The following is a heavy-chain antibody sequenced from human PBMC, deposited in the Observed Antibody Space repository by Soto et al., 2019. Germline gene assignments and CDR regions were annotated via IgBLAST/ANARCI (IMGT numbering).Heavy chain of an antibody. Sequence: GASVKVSCKASGYTFTSYGISWVRQAPGQGLEWMGWISAYNGNTNYAQKLQGRVTMTTDTSTSTAYMELRSLRSDDTAVYYCAGDSYGFWRCYYWDYYYYYMDVWGKGTTVTVSS. CDR2: ISAYNGNT. V-gene: IGHV1-18*01. CDR1: GYTFTSYG. CDR3: AGDSYGFWRCYYWDYYYYYMDV. D-gene: IGHD3-3*01. J-gene: IGHJ6*03.